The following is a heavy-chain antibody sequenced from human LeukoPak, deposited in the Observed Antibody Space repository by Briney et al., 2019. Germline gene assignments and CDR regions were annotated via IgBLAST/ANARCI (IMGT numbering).Heavy chain of an antibody. Sequence: GGSLRLSCAASGFTFSSYAMSWVRQAPGKGLEWVSAISGSGGSTYYADSVKGRFTISRDNSKNTLYLQMNSLRAEDTAVYYCAKRYCSSTSCYMGYFDYWSQGTLVTVSS. D-gene: IGHD2-2*02. J-gene: IGHJ4*02. CDR3: AKRYCSSTSCYMGYFDY. V-gene: IGHV3-23*01. CDR2: ISGSGGST. CDR1: GFTFSSYA.